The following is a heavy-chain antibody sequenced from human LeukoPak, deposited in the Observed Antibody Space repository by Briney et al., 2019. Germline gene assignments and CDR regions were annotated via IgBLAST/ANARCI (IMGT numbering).Heavy chain of an antibody. CDR3: ASQVYDSSGYGLFDY. CDR1: GYTFTGYY. J-gene: IGHJ4*02. V-gene: IGHV1-2*02. D-gene: IGHD3-22*01. CDR2: INPNSGGT. Sequence: ASVKVSCKASGYTFTGYYMHWVRQAPGQGLEWMGWINPNSGGTSYAQKFQGRVTMTRDTSISTAYMELSRLRSDDTAVYYCASQVYDSSGYGLFDYWGQGTLVTVSS.